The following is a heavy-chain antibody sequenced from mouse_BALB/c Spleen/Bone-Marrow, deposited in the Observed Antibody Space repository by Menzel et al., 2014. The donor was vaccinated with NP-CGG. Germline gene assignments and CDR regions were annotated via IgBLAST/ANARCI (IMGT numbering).Heavy chain of an antibody. D-gene: IGHD3-3*01. CDR3: TRYVGYAMDY. V-gene: IGHV1S22*01. CDR1: GYTFTSLW. J-gene: IGHJ4*01. CDR2: IYPGSVST. Sequence: LKQSGSELVRPGASVKLSCKASGYTFTSLWMHWVKQRPGQGLEWIGNIYPGSVSTNYDEKFKSKATLTVDTSSSTAYMQLSSLTSEDSAVYYCTRYVGYAMDYWGQGTSVTVSS.